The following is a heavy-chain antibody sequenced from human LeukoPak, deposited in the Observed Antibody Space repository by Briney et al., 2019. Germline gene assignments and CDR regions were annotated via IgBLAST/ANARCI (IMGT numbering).Heavy chain of an antibody. Sequence: GESLKISCKGSGYSFTSYWIGWVRQMPGKGLEWMGIIYPGDSDTRYSPSFQGQVTISADKSISTACLQWSSLKASDTAMYYCARQQLGPPSYYYYGMDVWGQGTTVTVSS. D-gene: IGHD6-13*01. J-gene: IGHJ6*02. CDR3: ARQQLGPPSYYYYGMDV. V-gene: IGHV5-51*01. CDR2: IYPGDSDT. CDR1: GYSFTSYW.